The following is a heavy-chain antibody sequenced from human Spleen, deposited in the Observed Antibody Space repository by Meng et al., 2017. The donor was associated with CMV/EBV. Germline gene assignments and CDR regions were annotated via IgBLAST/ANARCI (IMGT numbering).Heavy chain of an antibody. CDR2: INHSGST. V-gene: IGHV4-34*01. Sequence: SETLSLTCAVYGGSFSGYYWSWIRQPPGKGLEWIGEINHSGSTNYNPSLKSRVTISVDTSKNQFSLKLSSVTAADTAVYYCARGNYDSSGVGVDYWGQGTLVTVSS. CDR3: ARGNYDSSGVGVDY. D-gene: IGHD3-22*01. CDR1: GGSFSGYY. J-gene: IGHJ4*02.